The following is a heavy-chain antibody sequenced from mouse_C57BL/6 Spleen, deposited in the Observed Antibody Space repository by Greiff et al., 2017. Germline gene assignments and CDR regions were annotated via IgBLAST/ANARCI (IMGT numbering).Heavy chain of an antibody. Sequence: VQLQQSGPVLVKPGASVKMSCKASGYTFTDYYMNWVKQSHGKSLEWLGVINPYNGGTSYNQKFKGKATLTVDKSSSTAYMELNSLTSEDSAVYYCARGWDSLFAYWGQGTLVTVSA. J-gene: IGHJ3*01. CDR3: ARGWDSLFAY. V-gene: IGHV1-19*01. CDR2: INPYNGGT. D-gene: IGHD6-1*01. CDR1: GYTFTDYY.